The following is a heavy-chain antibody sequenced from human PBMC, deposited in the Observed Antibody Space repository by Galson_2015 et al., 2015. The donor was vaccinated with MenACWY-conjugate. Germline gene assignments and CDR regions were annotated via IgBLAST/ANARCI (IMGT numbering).Heavy chain of an antibody. Sequence: SLRLSCAASGFDFDDYAMGWVRQAPGKGLQWVAGVDLGGGSTIKTDPVRGRFTISRDNSKNTLDLQMDSLRVEGTAVYYGAKVIYGARYYFEHWGQGSLVIVTS. CDR1: GFDFDDYA. CDR3: AKVIYGARYYFEH. V-gene: IGHV3-23*03. CDR2: VDLGGGST. J-gene: IGHJ4*02. D-gene: IGHD3/OR15-3a*01.